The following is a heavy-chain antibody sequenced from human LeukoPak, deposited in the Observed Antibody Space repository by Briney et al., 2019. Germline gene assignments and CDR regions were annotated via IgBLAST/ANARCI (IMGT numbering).Heavy chain of an antibody. D-gene: IGHD2-2*01. CDR3: PRGSYCSSTSCYGTWFDP. CDR2: INSDGSST. CDR1: GFTFSSYW. Sequence: GGSLRLSCAASGFTFSSYWMHWVRQAPGKGLVWVSRINSDGSSTSYADSVKGRFTISRDNAKNTMYLQMNSMRAEDTAVYYCPRGSYCSSTSCYGTWFDPWGQGTLVTVSS. V-gene: IGHV3-74*01. J-gene: IGHJ5*02.